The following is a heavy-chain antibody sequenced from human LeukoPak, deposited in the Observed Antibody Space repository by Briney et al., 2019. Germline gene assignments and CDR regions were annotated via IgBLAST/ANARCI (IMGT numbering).Heavy chain of an antibody. V-gene: IGHV3-9*03. CDR1: GFTFDDYA. CDR2: TSWNSGSI. Sequence: GGSLRLSCAASGFTFDDYAMHWVRQAPGKGLEWVSGTSWNSGSIGYADSVKGRFTISRDNAKNSLYLQMNSLRAEDMALYYCAKGARPGYCSSTSCPEDYYYYMDVWGKGTTVTVSS. D-gene: IGHD2-2*01. CDR3: AKGARPGYCSSTSCPEDYYYYMDV. J-gene: IGHJ6*03.